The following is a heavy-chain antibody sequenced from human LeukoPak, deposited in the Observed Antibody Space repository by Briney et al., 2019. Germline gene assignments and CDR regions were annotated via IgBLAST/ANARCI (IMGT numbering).Heavy chain of an antibody. D-gene: IGHD3-10*01. V-gene: IGHV3-7*03. CDR1: GFIFSNYW. J-gene: IGHJ4*02. CDR3: ARDSLIQYGSGSYWGFDY. Sequence: GGSLRLSCAASGFIFSNYWMSWVRQAPGKGPEWVGDIKTDGSDKYYVGSVKGRFAISRDNAKNSLYLQMNSLRAEDTAVYYCARDSLIQYGSGSYWGFDYWGQGILVTVSS. CDR2: IKTDGSDK.